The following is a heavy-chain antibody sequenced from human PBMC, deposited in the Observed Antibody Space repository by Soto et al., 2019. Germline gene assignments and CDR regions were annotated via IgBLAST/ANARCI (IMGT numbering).Heavy chain of an antibody. CDR3: ARVKYNDYVRAIDY. Sequence: PGGSLRLSCAASGFTFSSYEMSWVRQAPGKGLEWVSYISSSSSAIYYADSVKGRFTTSRDNAKNSLYLQMSSLRAEDTAVYYWARVKYNDYVRAIDYWGQGTLVTSPQ. V-gene: IGHV3-48*03. J-gene: IGHJ4*02. D-gene: IGHD3-10*02. CDR1: GFTFSSYE. CDR2: ISSSSSAI.